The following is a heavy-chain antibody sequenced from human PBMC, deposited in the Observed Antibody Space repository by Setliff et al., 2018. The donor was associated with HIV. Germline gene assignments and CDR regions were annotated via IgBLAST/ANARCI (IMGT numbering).Heavy chain of an antibody. V-gene: IGHV1-69*13. CDR2: IIPIFGTA. D-gene: IGHD6-19*01. CDR1: RGTFSSYA. CDR3: ARDGLLEAGIRFDY. Sequence: GASVKVSCKTSRGTFSSYAVSWVRQGPGQGREWMGGIIPIFGTAKYAQKFQGRVIITADESSTTAYMELSSLRSDATAVYYCARDGLLEAGIRFDYWGKGTTVTVSS. J-gene: IGHJ6*04.